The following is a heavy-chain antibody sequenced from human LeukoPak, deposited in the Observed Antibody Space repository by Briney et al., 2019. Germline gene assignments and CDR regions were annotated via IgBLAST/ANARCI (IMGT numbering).Heavy chain of an antibody. D-gene: IGHD3-22*01. CDR1: GFTVSSNF. CDR3: AKNSASYYYSALDY. Sequence: PGGSLRLSCAASGFTVSSNFMTWVRQAPGKGLEWVSGTGGSGDSTFYADSVKGRFTISRDNSKNTLYLQMNSLRAEDTAIYYCAKNSASYYYSALDYWGQGALVTVSS. J-gene: IGHJ4*02. CDR2: TGGSGDST. V-gene: IGHV3-23*01.